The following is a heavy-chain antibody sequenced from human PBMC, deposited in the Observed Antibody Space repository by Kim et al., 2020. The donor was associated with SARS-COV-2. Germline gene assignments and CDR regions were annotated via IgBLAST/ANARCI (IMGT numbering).Heavy chain of an antibody. D-gene: IGHD6-19*01. CDR3: ARGTRQWLVRGPYYYYMDV. CDR1: GGSFSGYY. J-gene: IGHJ6*03. Sequence: SETLSLTCAVYGGSFSGYYWSWIRQPPGKGLEWIGEINHSGSTNYNPSLKSRVTISVDTSKNQFSLKLSSVTATDTAVYYCARGTRQWLVRGPYYYYMDVWGNGTTVTVPS. CDR2: INHSGST. V-gene: IGHV4-34*01.